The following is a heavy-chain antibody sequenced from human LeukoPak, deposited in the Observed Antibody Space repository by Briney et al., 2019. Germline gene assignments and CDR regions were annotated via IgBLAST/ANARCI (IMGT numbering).Heavy chain of an antibody. J-gene: IGHJ4*02. CDR1: GGSISSYY. D-gene: IGHD3-22*01. Sequence: SETLSLTCTVSGGSISSYYWSWIRQPPGKGLEWIRYIHYSGSTNYNPSLKSRVTISVDTSKNQFSLKLSSVTAAGTAVYYCARLADTRGYFFDYWGQGTLVTVSS. CDR3: ARLADTRGYFFDY. V-gene: IGHV4-59*08. CDR2: IHYSGST.